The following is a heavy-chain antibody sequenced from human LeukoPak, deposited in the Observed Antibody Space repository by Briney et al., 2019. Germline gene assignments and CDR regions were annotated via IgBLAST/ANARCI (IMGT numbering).Heavy chain of an antibody. CDR3: ARLGEFWSGYYAFDY. CDR1: GFTFSSYA. D-gene: IGHD3-3*01. V-gene: IGHV3-23*01. J-gene: IGHJ4*02. Sequence: HSGGSLRLSCAASGFTFSSYAMSWVRQAPGKGLEWVSTISGSGGSSYLVDSVKGRFTISRDNSKNTLYLQMNSLRAEDTAVYYCARLGEFWSGYYAFDYWGQGTLVTVSS. CDR2: ISGSGGSS.